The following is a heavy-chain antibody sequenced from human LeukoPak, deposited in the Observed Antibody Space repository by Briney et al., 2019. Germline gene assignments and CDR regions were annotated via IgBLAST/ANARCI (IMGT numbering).Heavy chain of an antibody. CDR3: ARDYRYSSSWYEEDPFDY. J-gene: IGHJ4*02. CDR1: GYTFTSYG. Sequence: ASVTVSCKASGYTFTSYGISWVRQAPGQGLEWMGWISAYNGNTNYAQKLQGRVTMTTDTSTSTAYMELRSLRSDDTAVYYCARDYRYSSSWYEEDPFDYWGQGTLVTVSS. D-gene: IGHD6-13*01. CDR2: ISAYNGNT. V-gene: IGHV1-18*01.